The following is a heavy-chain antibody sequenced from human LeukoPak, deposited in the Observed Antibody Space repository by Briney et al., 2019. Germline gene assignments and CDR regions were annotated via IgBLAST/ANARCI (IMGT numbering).Heavy chain of an antibody. CDR1: GYSFTSYW. CDR2: IYPGDSDT. D-gene: IGHD2-15*01. V-gene: IGHV5-51*01. CDR3: ARHRGIGYCSGGSCYYHYYYMDV. Sequence: GESLKISCKGSGYSFTSYWICWVRHMRGKGVEWIGIIYPGDSDTSARTSLQGQVTISADKSISTAYLQWSRLKASDTAMYYCARHRGIGYCSGGSCYYHYYYMDVWGKGTTVTISS. J-gene: IGHJ6*03.